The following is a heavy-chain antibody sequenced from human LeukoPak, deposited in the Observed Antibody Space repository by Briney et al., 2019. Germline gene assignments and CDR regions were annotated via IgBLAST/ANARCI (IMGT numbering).Heavy chain of an antibody. J-gene: IGHJ5*02. CDR2: INAGNGNT. V-gene: IGHV1-3*01. CDR3: ARRDQQPGGDWFDP. Sequence: ASVKVSCKASGYTFTSYAMYWVRQAPGQRLEWMGWINAGNGNTKYSRKFQGRVTITRDTSASTAYMELSSLRSEDTAVYYCARRDQQPGGDWFDPWGQGTLVTVSS. D-gene: IGHD6-13*01. CDR1: GYTFTSYA.